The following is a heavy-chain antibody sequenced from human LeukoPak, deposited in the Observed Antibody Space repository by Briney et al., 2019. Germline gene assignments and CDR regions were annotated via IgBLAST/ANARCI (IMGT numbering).Heavy chain of an antibody. CDR3: AREEVVVVAATVGHYFDY. V-gene: IGHV1-69*04. Sequence: SVNVSSKSFRVSFWGWASRWVPQALGQGLEWMGRIIHISGISNCPQKFRGRVTITADNSTGTAYMELSSLRSEDTAVYYCAREEVVVVAATVGHYFDYWGQGTLVTVSP. J-gene: IGHJ4*02. CDR1: RVSFWGWA. D-gene: IGHD2-15*01. CDR2: IIHISGIS.